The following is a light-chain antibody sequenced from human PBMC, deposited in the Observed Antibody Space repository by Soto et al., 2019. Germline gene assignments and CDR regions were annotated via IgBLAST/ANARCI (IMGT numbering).Light chain of an antibody. CDR3: QQTNSXPWT. Sequence: DIQMTQSPSSLSASVGDRVTITCRASQTMNNYLNWYQQKPGKAPKLLIYAASSLQSGVPSRFSGSGFGTDFTLTITSLQPEDFATYYCQQTNSXPWTFGQGTKV. V-gene: IGKV1-39*01. CDR2: AAS. CDR1: QTMNNY. J-gene: IGKJ1*01.